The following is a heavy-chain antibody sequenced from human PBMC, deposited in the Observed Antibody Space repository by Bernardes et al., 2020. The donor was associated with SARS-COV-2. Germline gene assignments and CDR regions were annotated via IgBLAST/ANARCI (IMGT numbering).Heavy chain of an antibody. Sequence: LRLSCAASGFTFSSYWMSWVRQAPGKGLEWVANITQDGSEKYYVDSVKGRFTISRDNAKNSLYLQMNSLRAEDTAVYYCARDVSSSWPGYYYYYYGMDVWGQGTTVTVSS. J-gene: IGHJ6*02. CDR3: ARDVSSSWPGYYYYYYGMDV. V-gene: IGHV3-7*03. D-gene: IGHD6-13*01. CDR2: ITQDGSEK. CDR1: GFTFSSYW.